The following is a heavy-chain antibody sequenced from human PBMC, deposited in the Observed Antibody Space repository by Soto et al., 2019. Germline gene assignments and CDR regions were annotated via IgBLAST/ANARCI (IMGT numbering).Heavy chain of an antibody. Sequence: EVQMVESGGGLVQPGGSLRLSCAASGFTFSGHDMHWVRQATGKGLEWVSGIGSAGDTYYPDSVKGRFTVSRENAKNSLYLQMNSLRVEDTAIYYCARASAGLDYWGQGALLTVSS. CDR3: ARASAGLDY. J-gene: IGHJ4*02. V-gene: IGHV3-13*01. CDR2: IGSAGDT. D-gene: IGHD1-1*01. CDR1: GFTFSGHD.